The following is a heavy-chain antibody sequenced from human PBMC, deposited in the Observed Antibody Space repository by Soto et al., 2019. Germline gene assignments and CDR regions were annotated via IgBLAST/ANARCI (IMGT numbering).Heavy chain of an antibody. CDR1: GFTFSYYW. CDR2: IHSDGSST. J-gene: IGHJ5*02. Sequence: GGSLRLSCAASGFTFSYYWMHWVRQAPGRGLVWVSRIHSDGSSTTYADSVKGRFTISGDNAKNTLYLQMNSLRDEDTAVYYCARGLGVANNWFDPWGQGTLVTVSS. V-gene: IGHV3-74*01. D-gene: IGHD2-21*01. CDR3: ARGLGVANNWFDP.